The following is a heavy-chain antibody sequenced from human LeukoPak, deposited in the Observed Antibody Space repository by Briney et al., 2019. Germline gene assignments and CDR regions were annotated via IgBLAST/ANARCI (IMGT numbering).Heavy chain of an antibody. D-gene: IGHD1-26*01. V-gene: IGHV3-48*01. CDR3: ARRSSGSPPYYFDY. CDR2: ISSSSNTI. CDR1: GFTFSSYS. J-gene: IGHJ4*02. Sequence: GGSLRLSCAASGFTFSSYSMNWVRQAPGKGLEWVSYISSSSNTIYYADSVKGRFAISRDNAKNSLYLQMNSLRAEDTAVYYCARRSSGSPPYYFDYWGQGTLVTVSS.